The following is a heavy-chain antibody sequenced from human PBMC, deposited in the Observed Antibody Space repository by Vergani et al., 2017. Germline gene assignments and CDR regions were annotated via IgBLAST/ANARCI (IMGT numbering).Heavy chain of an antibody. CDR2: IGVDGDR. J-gene: IGHJ6*04. CDR1: GFTFSSND. D-gene: IGHD1-1*01. Sequence: VESGGGLVQPGGSLRLSCTVSGFTFSSNDFHWVRQTAGKGVEWVSSIGVDGDRYYSDSVKGRFTISRDNCQSYLYLDMDNLRVEDTAVYFCAKEFCGTGNCYGWNHLEVWGEGTSVTVSS. CDR3: AKEFCGTGNCYGWNHLEV. V-gene: IGHV3-13*01.